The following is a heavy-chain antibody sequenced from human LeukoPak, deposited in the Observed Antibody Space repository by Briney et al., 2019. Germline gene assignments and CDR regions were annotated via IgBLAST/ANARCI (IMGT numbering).Heavy chain of an antibody. CDR1: GYTFTDYY. V-gene: IGHV1-69-2*01. CDR2: VDPEDGET. J-gene: IGHJ3*02. Sequence: GALVKVSCKASGYTFTDYYMHWVQQAPGKGLEWMGRVDPEDGETIYAEKFQGRVTITADTSTDTAYMELSSLRSEDTAVYYCARGYYDFWSGSQEDAFDIWGQGTMVTVSS. D-gene: IGHD3-3*01. CDR3: ARGYYDFWSGSQEDAFDI.